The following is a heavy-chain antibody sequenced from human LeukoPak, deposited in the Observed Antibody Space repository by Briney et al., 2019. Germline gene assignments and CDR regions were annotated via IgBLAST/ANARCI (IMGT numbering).Heavy chain of an antibody. D-gene: IGHD3-3*01. J-gene: IGHJ4*02. V-gene: IGHV3-9*01. Sequence: GGSLRLSCAASGFTFDDYAMHWVRQAPGKGLEWVSGISWNSGSIGYADSVKGRFTISRDNAKNSLYLQMNSLRAEDTAVYYCASIWSGSLDYWGQGPWSPSPQ. CDR2: ISWNSGSI. CDR3: ASIWSGSLDY. CDR1: GFTFDDYA.